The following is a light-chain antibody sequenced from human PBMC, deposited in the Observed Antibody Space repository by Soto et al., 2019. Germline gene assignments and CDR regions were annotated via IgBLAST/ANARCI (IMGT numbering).Light chain of an antibody. CDR1: QTVSSGF. CDR2: GAS. J-gene: IGKJ2*01. V-gene: IGKV3-20*01. Sequence: EIVLTQSPGTLSVSPGERATVSCRASQTVSSGFLAWYQQKVGQAPRLLIYGASTRATGIPDRFSGSGSGTDFTLTISRLEPEDFVVYYCQQYSTLPHTFGQGTKVDIK. CDR3: QQYSTLPHT.